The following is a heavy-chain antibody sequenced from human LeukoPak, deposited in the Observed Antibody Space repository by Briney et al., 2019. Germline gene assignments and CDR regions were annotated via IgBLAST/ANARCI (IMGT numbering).Heavy chain of an antibody. D-gene: IGHD3-22*01. Sequence: SETLSLTCAVYGGSFSGYYWSWIRQPPGKGLEWIGEINHSGSTNYNPSLKSRVTISVDTSKNQFSLKLSSVTAADTAVYYCASNLLPHYYSDSWGQGTLVTVSS. V-gene: IGHV4-34*01. CDR1: GGSFSGYY. CDR3: ASNLLPHYYSDS. J-gene: IGHJ4*02. CDR2: INHSGST.